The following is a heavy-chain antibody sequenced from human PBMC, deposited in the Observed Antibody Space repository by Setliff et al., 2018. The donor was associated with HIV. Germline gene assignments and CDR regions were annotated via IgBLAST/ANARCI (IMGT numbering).Heavy chain of an antibody. CDR3: AKDQQWQRPHYFDY. Sequence: GGSLRLSCAASGFTVSSVWIHWVRQAPGKGLEWVGRLKAKSAGGTADYAASVKGRFTISRDNSKNTLYLQMNSLRAEDTALYYCAKDQQWQRPHYFDYWGQGTLVTVSS. D-gene: IGHD6-19*01. CDR2: LKAKSAGGTA. CDR1: GFTVSSVW. J-gene: IGHJ4*02. V-gene: IGHV3-15*01.